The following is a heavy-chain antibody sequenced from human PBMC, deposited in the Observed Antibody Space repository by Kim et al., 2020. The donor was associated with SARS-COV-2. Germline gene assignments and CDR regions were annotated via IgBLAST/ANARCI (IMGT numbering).Heavy chain of an antibody. CDR3: ARDNLTMVRGVITYYYYYYGMYV. CDR1: GFTFSSYS. V-gene: IGHV3-48*02. D-gene: IGHD3-10*01. Sequence: GGSLRLSCAASGFTFSSYSMNWVRQAPGKGLEWVSYISSSSSTIYYADSVKGRFTISRDNAKNSLYLQMNSLIDEDKAVYYCARDNLTMVRGVITYYYYYYGMYVSGQWTTVTVSS. J-gene: IGHJ6*02. CDR2: ISSSSSTI.